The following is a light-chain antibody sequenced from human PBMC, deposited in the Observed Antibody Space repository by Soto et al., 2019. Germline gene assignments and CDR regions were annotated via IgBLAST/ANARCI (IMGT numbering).Light chain of an antibody. CDR3: QQRSNWPPLT. CDR2: GAS. V-gene: IGKV3-15*01. CDR1: QSVSSN. Sequence: ELVMTQSPATLSVSPGEGAPLPRRSSQSVSSNLAGYQQKPGQAPRLLIFGASTRATGIPARFGGSGPGTVVTLTISILAPEDLAVSYCQQRSNWPPLTLGRGTKVDIK. J-gene: IGKJ4*01.